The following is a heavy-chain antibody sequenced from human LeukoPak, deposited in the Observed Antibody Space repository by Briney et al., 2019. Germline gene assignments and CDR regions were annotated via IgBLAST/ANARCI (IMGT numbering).Heavy chain of an antibody. D-gene: IGHD6-19*01. Sequence: PSETLSLTCGVSNGSFGGYYWSWIRQPPGGGLEWIGEINYSGGTNYNPSLKSRVTIFLDKSTNQFSLKLTSVTAADTSMYYCARALLLGWRAAFDIWGQGTMVTVSS. J-gene: IGHJ3*02. V-gene: IGHV4-34*01. CDR1: NGSFGGYY. CDR3: ARALLLGWRAAFDI. CDR2: INYSGGT.